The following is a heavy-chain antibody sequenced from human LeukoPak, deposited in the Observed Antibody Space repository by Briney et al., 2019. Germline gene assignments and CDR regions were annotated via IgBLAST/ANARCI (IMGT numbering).Heavy chain of an antibody. V-gene: IGHV3-23*01. CDR3: AKDPGPLYSSGWYADAFDI. CDR1: GFTFSSYA. J-gene: IGHJ3*02. CDR2: ISRTGGST. Sequence: GGSLRLSCAASGFTFSSYAMSWVRQAPGKGLEWVSAISRTGGSTYYADSVKGRFTISRDNSKNTLYLQMNSLRAEDTAVYYCAKDPGPLYSSGWYADAFDIWGQGTMVTVSS. D-gene: IGHD6-19*01.